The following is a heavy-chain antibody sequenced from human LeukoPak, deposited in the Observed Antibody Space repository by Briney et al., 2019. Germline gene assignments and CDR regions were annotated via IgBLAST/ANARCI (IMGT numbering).Heavy chain of an antibody. CDR3: ARRKSFYDSSGYFDH. D-gene: IGHD3-22*01. V-gene: IGHV4-39*01. J-gene: IGHJ4*02. Sequence: SETLSLTCTVSGDSIRSTSYYWGWIRQPLGKGLEWIGSIYYSGNTYYNPSLKSRVTIAVDTSKNQFSLTLNSVTAADTAVYYCARRKSFYDSSGYFDHWGRGTLVTVS. CDR1: GDSIRSTSYY. CDR2: IYYSGNT.